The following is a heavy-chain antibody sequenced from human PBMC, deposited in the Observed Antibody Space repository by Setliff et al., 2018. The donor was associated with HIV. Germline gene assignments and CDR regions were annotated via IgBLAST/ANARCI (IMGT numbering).Heavy chain of an antibody. CDR1: GFNFSSHT. V-gene: IGHV3-21*01. J-gene: IGHJ6*02. CDR2: ISSTGTYI. D-gene: IGHD2-15*01. CDR3: ARVLGRYCSGGSCFYYYYGMDV. Sequence: PGGSLRLSCAASGFNFSSHTMNWIRQAPGKGLEWVSSISSTGTYIYYADSMKGRFTISRDNSKNTLYLQMNSLRAEDTAVYYCARVLGRYCSGGSCFYYYYGMDVWGQGTTVTVSS.